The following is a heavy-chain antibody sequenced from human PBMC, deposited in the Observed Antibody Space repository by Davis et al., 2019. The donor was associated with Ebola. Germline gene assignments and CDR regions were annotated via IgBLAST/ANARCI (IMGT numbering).Heavy chain of an antibody. V-gene: IGHV3-7*03. D-gene: IGHD4-23*01. J-gene: IGHJ6*02. CDR3: ASGDGRGNSYDMDV. CDR2: IKQDGGEK. CDR1: GFTFSTYA. Sequence: PGGSLRLSCVASGFTFSTYAMSWVRQAPGKGPEWVAIIKQDGGEKYYVDSVKGRFTISRDNAKNSLFLQMNSLRAEDTALYYCASGDGRGNSYDMDVWGQGTTVTVSS.